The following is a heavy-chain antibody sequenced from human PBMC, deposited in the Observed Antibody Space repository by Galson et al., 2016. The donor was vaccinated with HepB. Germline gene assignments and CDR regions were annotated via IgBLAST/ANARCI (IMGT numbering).Heavy chain of an antibody. CDR1: GFTFGTYG. D-gene: IGHD2-8*01. CDR3: ARDSLINQDGVFDV. Sequence: SLRLSCAASGFTFGTYGMHWVRQAPGKGLEWVAVIWFDGSKKYYVDSVKGRFTISRDDSKNTLYLQMNSLRAEDTAVYFCARDSLINQDGVFDVWGQGTRVTVSS. V-gene: IGHV3-33*08. J-gene: IGHJ3*01. CDR2: IWFDGSKK.